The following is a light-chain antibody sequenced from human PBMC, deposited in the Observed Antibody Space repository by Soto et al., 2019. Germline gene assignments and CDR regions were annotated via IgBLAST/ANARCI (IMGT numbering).Light chain of an antibody. CDR2: EVS. CDR1: SSDVGGYNY. Sequence: QSVLTQPPSASGSPGQSVTISCTGTSSDVGGYNYVSWYQQHPGKAPKLMIYEVSERPPGVPDRFSGSKSSNTASLTVSGLQAEDEADYYCSSYAGSNNFVFGTGTSSPS. V-gene: IGLV2-8*01. CDR3: SSYAGSNNFV. J-gene: IGLJ1*01.